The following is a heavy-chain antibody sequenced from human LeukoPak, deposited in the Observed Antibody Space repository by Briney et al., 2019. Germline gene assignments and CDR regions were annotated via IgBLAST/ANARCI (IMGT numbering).Heavy chain of an antibody. J-gene: IGHJ4*02. D-gene: IGHD5-18*01. CDR2: ISGSGDT. CDR3: AKEGGYNYGYLDY. Sequence: PGGSLRLSCAVSGFPYSIYAMSWVRQAPGKGLEGVSTISGSGDTYYVDSVKGRFTISRDNSKNTLYLQMNSLRAEDTAVYYCAKEGGYNYGYLDYWGQGTLVTVSS. CDR1: GFPYSIYA. V-gene: IGHV3-23*01.